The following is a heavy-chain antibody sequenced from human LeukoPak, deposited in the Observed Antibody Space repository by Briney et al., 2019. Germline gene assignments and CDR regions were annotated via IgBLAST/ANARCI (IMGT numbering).Heavy chain of an antibody. V-gene: IGHV4-61*01. CDR2: IYYSGST. Sequence: SETLSLTCTVSGGSVSSGSYYWSWIRQPPGKGLEWIGYIYYSGSTNYNPSLKSRVTISVDTSKNQFSLKLSSVTAADTAVYYCARRYCSGGSCYYFDYWGQGTLVTVSS. D-gene: IGHD2-15*01. J-gene: IGHJ4*02. CDR1: GGSVSSGSYY. CDR3: ARRYCSGGSCYYFDY.